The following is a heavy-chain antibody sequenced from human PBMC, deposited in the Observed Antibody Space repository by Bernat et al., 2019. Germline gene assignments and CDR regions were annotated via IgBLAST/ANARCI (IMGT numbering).Heavy chain of an antibody. CDR2: ISGSGGST. D-gene: IGHD2/OR15-2a*01. V-gene: IGHV3-23*04. CDR3: AKNSETPDY. J-gene: IGHJ4*02. Sequence: EVQLVESGGGLVQPGGSLRLSCAASGFTFSSYWMSWVRQAPGKGLEWVSAISGSGGSTYSADTVKGRFTISRHNSKNTLYLQMNSLGAEETAVYYSAKNSETPDYWGQGTLVTVSS. CDR1: GFTFSSYW.